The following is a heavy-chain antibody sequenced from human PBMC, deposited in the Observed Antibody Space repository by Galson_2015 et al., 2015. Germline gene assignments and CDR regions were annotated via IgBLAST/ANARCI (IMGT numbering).Heavy chain of an antibody. Sequence: VKDSCKASGYTFTSYDINWVRQVTGQGLAWMGWMNPNTGHTGYAQKFQGRVTMTRNTSISTAYMELSSLRSDDTAVYYCAKTPQNWGFGYWGPGTLVTVSS. J-gene: IGHJ4*02. CDR2: MNPNTGHT. D-gene: IGHD7-27*01. V-gene: IGHV1-8*01. CDR3: AKTPQNWGFGY. CDR1: GYTFTSYD.